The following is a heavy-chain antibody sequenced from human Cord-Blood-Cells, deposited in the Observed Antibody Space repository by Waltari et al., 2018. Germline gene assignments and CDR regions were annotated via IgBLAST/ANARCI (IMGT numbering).Heavy chain of an antibody. Sequence: EVQLVESGGGLVQPGGSLRLSCAASGFTFSSYWMHWVRQAPGKGLVWVSSINSDGSSTSYAASVKGRFTISRDNAKNTLYLQMNSLRAEDTAVYYCARGGDYSNAFDIWGQGTMVTVSS. V-gene: IGHV3-74*01. CDR1: GFTFSSYW. CDR2: INSDGSST. J-gene: IGHJ3*02. CDR3: ARGGDYSNAFDI. D-gene: IGHD4-4*01.